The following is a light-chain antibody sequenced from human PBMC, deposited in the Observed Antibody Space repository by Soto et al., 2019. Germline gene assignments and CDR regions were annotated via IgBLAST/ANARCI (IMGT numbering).Light chain of an antibody. J-gene: IGLJ3*02. CDR3: SSYTSISTWV. CDR1: SSDIGGYKY. Sequence: QSVLTQPASVSGSPGQSITISCTGTSSDIGGYKYVSWYQQHPGKVLKLIIYEVSNRPSGVSNRLSGSKSGNTASLTISGLQAEDEADYYCSSYTSISTWVFGGGTKVTVL. CDR2: EVS. V-gene: IGLV2-14*01.